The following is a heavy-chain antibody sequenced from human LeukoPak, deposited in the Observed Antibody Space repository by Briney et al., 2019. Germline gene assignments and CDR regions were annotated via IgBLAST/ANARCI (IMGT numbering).Heavy chain of an antibody. D-gene: IGHD6-13*01. CDR3: ARDGTWHSSSWYSTWFDP. J-gene: IGHJ5*02. CDR2: IYHSGST. Sequence: PSETLSLTCTVSGYSTNSGYYWGWIRQPPGKGLEWIGSIYHSGSTYYNPSLKRRVTISLDTSKNQFSLKLSSVTAADTAVYYCARDGTWHSSSWYSTWFDPWGQGTLVTVSS. V-gene: IGHV4-38-2*02. CDR1: GYSTNSGYY.